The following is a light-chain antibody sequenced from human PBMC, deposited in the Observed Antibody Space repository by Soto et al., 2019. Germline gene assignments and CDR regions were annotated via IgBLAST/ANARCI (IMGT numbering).Light chain of an antibody. CDR3: CSYAGSYTHYV. CDR1: SSDVGDYNY. CDR2: DVS. J-gene: IGLJ1*01. Sequence: QSVLTQPRSVSGSPGQSVTISCTGTSSDVGDYNYVSWYQQHPGKAPKLMIYDVSKWPSGVPDRFSGSKSGNTASLTISGLQAEDEADYYCCSYAGSYTHYVFGTGTKVTVL. V-gene: IGLV2-11*01.